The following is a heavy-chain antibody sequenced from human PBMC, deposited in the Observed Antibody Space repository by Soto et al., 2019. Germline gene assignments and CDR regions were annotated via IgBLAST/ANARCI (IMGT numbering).Heavy chain of an antibody. CDR3: ARDRRIAARPAGYYYYCMDV. CDR2: IYYSGST. D-gene: IGHD6-6*01. J-gene: IGHJ6*02. V-gene: IGHV4-31*03. Sequence: QVQLQESGPGLVKPSQTLSLTCTVSGGSISSGGYYWSWIRQHPGKGLEWIGYIYYSGSTYYNPSLKSRVTISVVTSNNQFSLQLSSVTAADTAVYYAARDRRIAARPAGYYYYCMDVWGQGTTVTVSS. CDR1: GGSISSGGYY.